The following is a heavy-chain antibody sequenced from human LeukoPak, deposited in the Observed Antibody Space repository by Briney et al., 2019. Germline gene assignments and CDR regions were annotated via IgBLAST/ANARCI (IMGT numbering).Heavy chain of an antibody. D-gene: IGHD3-22*01. CDR1: GGSISSSSYY. V-gene: IGHV4-39*07. J-gene: IGHJ5*02. CDR2: IYYSGTT. Sequence: SETLSLTCTVSGGSISSSSYYWGWIRQPPGKGLEWIGSIYYSGTTHYNLSLKSRVTIFVDTSKNQFSLKLSSVTAADTAVYYCARASDSSSDFNWLDPWGQGTLVSVSS. CDR3: ARASDSSSDFNWLDP.